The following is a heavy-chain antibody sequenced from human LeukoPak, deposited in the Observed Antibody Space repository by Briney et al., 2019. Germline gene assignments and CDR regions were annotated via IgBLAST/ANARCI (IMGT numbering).Heavy chain of an antibody. V-gene: IGHV3-23*01. J-gene: IGHJ4*02. Sequence: PGGSLRLSCAASGFTFSSYAMSWVRQAPGKGLEWVSAISGSGGSTYYADSVKGRFTISRDNSKNTLYLQMNSLRAEDTTVNYCAKDRYYYDSSGYYFWGQGTLVTVSS. CDR3: AKDRYYYDSSGYYF. CDR2: ISGSGGST. D-gene: IGHD3-22*01. CDR1: GFTFSSYA.